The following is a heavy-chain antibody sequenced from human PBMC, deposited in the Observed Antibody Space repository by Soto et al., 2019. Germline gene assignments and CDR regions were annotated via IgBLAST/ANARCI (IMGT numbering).Heavy chain of an antibody. Sequence: QVQLVPAGAEVKKPGAAVKGSCKDAGYKVTSYYISWVRHAPGQGLEWMGWINGYNGNTNYAQKLQGRVTTTTDPCTSSGRMELRGPRSGATGGDLWARGGPPRFHLGPGTRVPVSS. J-gene: IGHJ4*02. CDR1: GYKVTSYY. D-gene: IGHD3-16*01. CDR2: INGYNGNT. V-gene: IGHV1-18*01. CDR3: ARGGPPRFH.